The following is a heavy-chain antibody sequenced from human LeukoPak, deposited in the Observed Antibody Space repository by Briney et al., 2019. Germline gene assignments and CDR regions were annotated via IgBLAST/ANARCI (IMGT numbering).Heavy chain of an antibody. CDR3: TTDGNFRVWGSYLTYYSDY. V-gene: IGHV3-15*07. J-gene: IGHJ4*02. CDR2: IKSKTDGGTT. CDR1: GFTFSNAW. Sequence: GGSLRLSCAASGFTFSNAWMNWVRQAPGKGLEWVGRIKSKTDGGTTDYAAPVKGRFTISRDDSKNTLYLQMDSLKTEDTAVYYCTTDGNFRVWGSYLTYYSDYWGQGTLVTVSS. D-gene: IGHD3-16*02.